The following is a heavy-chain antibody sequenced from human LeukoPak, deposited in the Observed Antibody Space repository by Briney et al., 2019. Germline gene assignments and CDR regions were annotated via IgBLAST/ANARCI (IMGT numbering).Heavy chain of an antibody. V-gene: IGHV4-31*03. D-gene: IGHD5-24*01. CDR1: GGSTSSGDYY. Sequence: SETLSLTCTVSGGSTSSGDYYWNWIRQHPGKGLEWIGYMNNRGTSNYNPSLKSRVTISVDTSKNQFSLKLSSVTAADTAVYYCARVKMATVYYFDYWGQGTLVTVSS. CDR2: MNNRGTS. CDR3: ARVKMATVYYFDY. J-gene: IGHJ4*02.